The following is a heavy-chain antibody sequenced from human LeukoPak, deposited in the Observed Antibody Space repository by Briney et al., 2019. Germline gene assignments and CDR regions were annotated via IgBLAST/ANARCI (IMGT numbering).Heavy chain of an antibody. D-gene: IGHD4-23*01. Sequence: GGSLRLSCAASGFTFDDYAMHWVRQAPGKGLEWVSGISWNSGSIGYADSVKGRFTISRDNAKNSLYLQMNSLRAEDTALYYCAKERGYGGNDYWGQGTLVTVSS. CDR1: GFTFDDYA. J-gene: IGHJ4*02. CDR2: ISWNSGSI. CDR3: AKERGYGGNDY. V-gene: IGHV3-9*01.